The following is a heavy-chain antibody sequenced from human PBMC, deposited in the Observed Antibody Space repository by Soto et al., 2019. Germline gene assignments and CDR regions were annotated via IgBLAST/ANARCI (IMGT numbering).Heavy chain of an antibody. CDR2: IIPIFGTA. Sequence: QVQLVQSGAEVKKPGSSVKVSCKASGGTFSSYAISWVRQAPGQGLEWMGGIIPIFGTANYAQKFQGRVTMTADKSKSTAYMELSSLRSEDTAVYYCARDRRIAAAGSRYYYGMDVWGQGTTVTVSS. J-gene: IGHJ6*02. V-gene: IGHV1-69*06. D-gene: IGHD6-13*01. CDR1: GGTFSSYA. CDR3: ARDRRIAAAGSRYYYGMDV.